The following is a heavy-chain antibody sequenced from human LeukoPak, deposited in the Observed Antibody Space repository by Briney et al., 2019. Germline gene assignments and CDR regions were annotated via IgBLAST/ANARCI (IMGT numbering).Heavy chain of an antibody. CDR3: AEYYYDSSGYYYFDY. V-gene: IGHV4-38-2*02. J-gene: IGHJ4*02. CDR2: IYHSGST. CDR1: GYSISSGYY. Sequence: SETLSLTCTVSGYSISSGYYWGWIRQPPGKGLERIGSIYHSGSTYYNPSLKSRVTISVDTSKNQFSLKLSSVTAADTAVYYCAEYYYDSSGYYYFDYWGQGTLVTVSS. D-gene: IGHD3-22*01.